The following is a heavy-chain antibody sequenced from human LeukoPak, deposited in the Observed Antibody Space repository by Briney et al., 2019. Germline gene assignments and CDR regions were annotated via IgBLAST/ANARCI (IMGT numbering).Heavy chain of an antibody. CDR2: IGGSGGST. D-gene: IGHD5-24*01. J-gene: IGHJ4*02. V-gene: IGHV3-23*01. Sequence: GGSLRLSCAASGFTFSSYSMSWVRQAPGKGLEWVSSIGGSGGSTYYPDSMKGRFTISRDNAKNTLYLQINSLRADDTAVYYCAKGVRDVMATSGWDYWGPGTLVTVSS. CDR1: GFTFSSYS. CDR3: AKGVRDVMATSGWDY.